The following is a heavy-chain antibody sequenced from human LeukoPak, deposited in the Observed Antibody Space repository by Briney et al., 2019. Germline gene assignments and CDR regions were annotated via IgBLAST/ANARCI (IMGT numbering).Heavy chain of an antibody. CDR1: GFTFSSFG. D-gene: IGHD2-21*01. CDR3: AKEFNRGLPDY. V-gene: IGHV3-30*18. J-gene: IGHJ4*02. CDR2: ISYDGSKE. Sequence: GGPLRLSCAAPGFTFSSFGMHWVRQAPGKGLEWLAVISYDGSKEYYADSVKGRFTISRDNSKNTVYLQMSSLRVEETAVYYCAKEFNRGLPDYWGQGTLVTVPS.